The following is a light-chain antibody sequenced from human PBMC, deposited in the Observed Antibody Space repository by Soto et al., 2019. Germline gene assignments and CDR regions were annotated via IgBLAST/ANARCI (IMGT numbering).Light chain of an antibody. Sequence: SYELTQPPSVSVAPGQTARITCEGNNIGSKSVHWYQQKPGQAPVLVVYYDADRPSGIPEGFSGSNSGNTAALTISRVEGGDEADYYCQVWDSRSEVVFGGGTKLTVL. CDR3: QVWDSRSEVV. CDR2: YDA. J-gene: IGLJ2*01. V-gene: IGLV3-21*02. CDR1: NIGSKS.